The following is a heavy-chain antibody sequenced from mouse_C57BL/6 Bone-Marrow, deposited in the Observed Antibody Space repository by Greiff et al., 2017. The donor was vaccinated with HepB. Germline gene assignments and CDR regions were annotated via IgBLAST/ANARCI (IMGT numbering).Heavy chain of an antibody. V-gene: IGHV5-4*03. CDR1: GFTFSSYA. J-gene: IGHJ1*03. CDR2: ISDGGSYT. CDR3: ARPSAWYFDV. Sequence: DVKLVESGGGLVKPGGSLKLSCAASGFTFSSYAMSWVRQTPEKRLEWVATISDGGSYTYYPDNVKGRFTISRDNAKNNLYLQMSHLKSEDTAMYYCARPSAWYFDVWGTGTTVTVSS.